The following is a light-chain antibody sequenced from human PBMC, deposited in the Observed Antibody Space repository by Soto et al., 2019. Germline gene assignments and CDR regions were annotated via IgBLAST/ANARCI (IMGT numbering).Light chain of an antibody. CDR3: QYYDSSHV. V-gene: IGLV1-40*01. J-gene: IGLJ1*01. CDR2: GNS. Sequence: QAVLTQPPSVSAAPGQRVTISCTGSSSNIGAGYDVHWYQQLPGTAPKLLIYGNSNRPSGVPDRFSGSKSGTSASLAITGLQAEDEADYYCQYYDSSHVFGTGTKVTVL. CDR1: SSNIGAGYD.